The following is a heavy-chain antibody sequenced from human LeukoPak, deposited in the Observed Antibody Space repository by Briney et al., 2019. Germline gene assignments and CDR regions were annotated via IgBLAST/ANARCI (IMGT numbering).Heavy chain of an antibody. D-gene: IGHD6-13*01. Sequence: PSETLSLTCAVFDGSFSDYYWSWVRQPPGKGLEWIGEINYSGRTNYYPSLTSRATLSIDTSKNQFSLKLSSVTAADTAVYYCARALYSSSWYFDYWGQGTLVTVSS. V-gene: IGHV4-34*01. J-gene: IGHJ4*02. CDR1: DGSFSDYY. CDR2: INYSGRT. CDR3: ARALYSSSWYFDY.